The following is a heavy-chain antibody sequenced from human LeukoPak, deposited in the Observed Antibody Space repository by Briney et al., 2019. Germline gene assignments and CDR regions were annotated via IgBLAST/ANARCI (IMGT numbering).Heavy chain of an antibody. V-gene: IGHV3-23*01. CDR2: ISGSGGST. CDR3: AISEGYWAWAD. Sequence: PGGSLRLSCAASGFTFSSYAMSWVRQAPGKGLEWVSGISGSGGSTYYADSVKGRFTISRDNAKNTLYLQMNSLRAEDTAIYYCAISEGYWAWADWGQGSLVTVSS. CDR1: GFTFSSYA. D-gene: IGHD1-26*01. J-gene: IGHJ4*02.